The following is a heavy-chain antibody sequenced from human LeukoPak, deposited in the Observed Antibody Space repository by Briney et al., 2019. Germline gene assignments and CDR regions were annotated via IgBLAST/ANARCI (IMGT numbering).Heavy chain of an antibody. CDR1: GFTFSNAW. V-gene: IGHV3-15*01. CDR2: IKSKTDGGTT. Sequence: RTGGPLRLSCAASGFTFSNAWMNWVREAPGKGVEWVGRIKSKTDGGTTDYAAAVIGSFTISSDDSKDTAYQQLKSLENEDTAVYYCTTGAMVRGVIPDDWGQGTLVTVCS. J-gene: IGHJ4*02. CDR3: TTGAMVRGVIPDD. D-gene: IGHD3-10*01.